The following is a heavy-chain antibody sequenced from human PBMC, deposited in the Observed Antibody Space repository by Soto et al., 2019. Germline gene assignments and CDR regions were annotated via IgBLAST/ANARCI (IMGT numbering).Heavy chain of an antibody. CDR1: CGSIINYY. J-gene: IGHJ5*02. CDR2: MYYNGNI. CDR3: ASGGNWFDP. Sequence: SETLSLTCNFSCGSIINYYWTWVRQSPEKGLEWIGYMYYNGNINYNPSLKSRVTISIDTSKNQFSLTLKSVTAADTAVYYCASGGNWFDPWGQGVLVTVSS. D-gene: IGHD3-16*01. V-gene: IGHV4-59*01.